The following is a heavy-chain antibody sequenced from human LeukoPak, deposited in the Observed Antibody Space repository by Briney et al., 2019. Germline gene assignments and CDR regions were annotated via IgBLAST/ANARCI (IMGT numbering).Heavy chain of an antibody. CDR3: AREGKWLRSGVLPDY. CDR2: ISSSSSYI. J-gene: IGHJ4*02. CDR1: GFTFSSYA. D-gene: IGHD5-12*01. V-gene: IGHV3-21*01. Sequence: RAGGSPRLSCAASGFTFSSYAMSWVRQAPGKGLEWVSSISSSSSYIYYADSVKGRFTISRDNAKNSLYLQMNSLRAEDTAVYYCAREGKWLRSGVLPDYWGQGTLVTVSS.